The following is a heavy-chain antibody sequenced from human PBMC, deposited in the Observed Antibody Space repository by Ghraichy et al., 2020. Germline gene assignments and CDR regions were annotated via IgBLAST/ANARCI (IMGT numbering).Heavy chain of an antibody. CDR3: ARGFGTDH. V-gene: IGHV3-7*04. CDR2: IKGDGSDK. D-gene: IGHD3-16*01. CDR1: GFTFSSHW. Sequence: GGSLRLSCEASGFTFSSHWMTWVRQAPGKGREGVANIKGDGSDKSYVDSLKGRFAISRDKTKNSLYLQMNSRRADDTAVYYCARGFGTDHWGQGALVTVSS. J-gene: IGHJ4*02.